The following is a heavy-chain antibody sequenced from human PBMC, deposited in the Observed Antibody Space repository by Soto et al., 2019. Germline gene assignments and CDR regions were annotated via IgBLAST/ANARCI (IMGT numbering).Heavy chain of an antibody. J-gene: IGHJ5*02. Sequence: ASVKVSCKASGYTFTSYAMHWVRQAPGQRLEWMGWINAGNGNTKYSQKFQGRVTITRDTSASTAYMELSSLRSEDTAVYYCARVADAVVVIASTPQVGWFDPWGQGTLVNVSS. V-gene: IGHV1-3*01. D-gene: IGHD2-21*01. CDR1: GYTFTSYA. CDR3: ARVADAVVVIASTPQVGWFDP. CDR2: INAGNGNT.